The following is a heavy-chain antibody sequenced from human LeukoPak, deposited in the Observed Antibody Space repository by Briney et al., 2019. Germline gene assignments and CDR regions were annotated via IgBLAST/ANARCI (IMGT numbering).Heavy chain of an antibody. V-gene: IGHV1-18*01. J-gene: IGHJ4*02. Sequence: ASVKVSCKASGYTFNSYDISWVRQAPGQGLEWMALINTYNGNTNYALKVQDRPPMTTDTSTSAAYMELRSLTSDDTAVYSCARVLRYDFWNAYYFDYWGQGTLVTVSS. CDR3: ARVLRYDFWNAYYFDY. CDR2: INTYNGNT. CDR1: GYTFNSYD. D-gene: IGHD3-3*01.